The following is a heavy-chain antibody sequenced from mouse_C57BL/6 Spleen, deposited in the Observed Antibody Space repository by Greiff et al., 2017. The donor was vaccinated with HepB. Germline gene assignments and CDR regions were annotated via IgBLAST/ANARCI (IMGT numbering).Heavy chain of an antibody. CDR2: IYPGDGDT. CDR3: ARGTLYYDYDENYAMDY. CDR1: GYAFSSSW. Sequence: LVESGPELVKPGASVKISCKASGYAFSSSWMNWVKQRPGKGLEWIGRIYPGDGDTNYNGKFKGKATLTADKSSSTAYMQLSSLTSEDSAVYFCARGTLYYDYDENYAMDYWGQGTSVTVSS. J-gene: IGHJ4*01. V-gene: IGHV1-82*01. D-gene: IGHD2-4*01.